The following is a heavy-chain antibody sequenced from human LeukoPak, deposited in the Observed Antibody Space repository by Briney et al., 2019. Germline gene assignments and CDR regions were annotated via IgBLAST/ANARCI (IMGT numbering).Heavy chain of an antibody. J-gene: IGHJ4*02. V-gene: IGHV3-30-3*01. Sequence: GGSLRLSCAASGFTFSSYAMHWVRQAPGKGLEWVAVISYDGSNKYCADSVKGRFTISRDNSKNTLYLQMNSLRAEDTAVYYCAREGGAVAIDYWGQGTLVTVSS. CDR3: AREGGAVAIDY. CDR2: ISYDGSNK. D-gene: IGHD6-19*01. CDR1: GFTFSSYA.